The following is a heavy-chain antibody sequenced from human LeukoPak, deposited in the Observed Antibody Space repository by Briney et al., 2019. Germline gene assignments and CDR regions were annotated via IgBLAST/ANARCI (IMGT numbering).Heavy chain of an antibody. Sequence: GGSLRLSCAASGFTFSSYAMSWVRQAPGKGLEWVSSIKYSGGSIYYADSVQGRFTISRDNAKNSLYLQMNSLRAEDTAVYYCARPRGNVEMATIPFDYWGQGTLVTISS. J-gene: IGHJ4*02. CDR1: GFTFSSYA. CDR2: IKYSGGSI. V-gene: IGHV3-23*01. CDR3: ARPRGNVEMATIPFDY. D-gene: IGHD5-24*01.